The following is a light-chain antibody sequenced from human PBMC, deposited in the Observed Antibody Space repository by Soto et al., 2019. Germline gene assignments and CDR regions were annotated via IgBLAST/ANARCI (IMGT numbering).Light chain of an antibody. CDR1: QDISSW. V-gene: IGKV1-12*01. J-gene: IGKJ5*01. CDR2: AAS. CDR3: QQASSFPPT. Sequence: DIQMTQSPSSVSASVGDIVTISCLASQDISSWLAWYQQKPGKAPKIMIYAASSLQGGVPSRFSGSGSGTEFTLTIRSLQPEDFATYYCQQASSFPPTFGQGARLEI.